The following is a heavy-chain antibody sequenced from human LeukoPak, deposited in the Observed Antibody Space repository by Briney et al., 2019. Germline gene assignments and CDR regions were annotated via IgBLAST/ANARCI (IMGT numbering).Heavy chain of an antibody. V-gene: IGHV4-59*12. CDR3: ARNRDGYNSFDY. D-gene: IGHD5-24*01. CDR2: IYYSGSI. J-gene: IGHJ4*02. CDR1: GGSISSYY. Sequence: SETLSLTCTVSGGSISSYYWSWIRQPPGKGLEWIGYIYYSGSINYNPSLKSRVTISVDRSKNHFSLHLSSVTAADTAVYYCARNRDGYNSFDYWGQGTLVTVSS.